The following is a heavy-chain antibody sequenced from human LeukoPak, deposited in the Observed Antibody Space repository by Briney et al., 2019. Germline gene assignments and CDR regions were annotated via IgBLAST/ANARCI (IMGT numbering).Heavy chain of an antibody. Sequence: GGSLRLSCAVSGLTFSNAWMSWVRQAPGKGLEWVGRIKSKTAGGTTDYAAPVKGRFTISKEDSKNTLYLQMNSLKTEDTAVYYCTSIAAAGYNDYWGQGIRVTVSS. D-gene: IGHD6-13*01. J-gene: IGHJ4*02. V-gene: IGHV3-15*01. CDR2: IKSKTAGGTT. CDR1: GLTFSNAW. CDR3: TSIAAAGYNDY.